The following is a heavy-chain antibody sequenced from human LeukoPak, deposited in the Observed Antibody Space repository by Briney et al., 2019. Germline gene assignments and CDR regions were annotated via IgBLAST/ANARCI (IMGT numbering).Heavy chain of an antibody. D-gene: IGHD3-16*01. CDR1: GYTSTRYY. V-gene: IGHV1-46*01. CDR3: ARLGVHNAFDI. CDR2: IDPSGGSK. Sequence: ASVKVSCKASGYTSTRYYMHWVRQAPGQGLEWMGVIDPSGGSKSYAQKFQGRVTMTRDTSTSTVYMELSSLRSEDTAVYYCARLGVHNAFDIWGQGTMVTVSS. J-gene: IGHJ3*02.